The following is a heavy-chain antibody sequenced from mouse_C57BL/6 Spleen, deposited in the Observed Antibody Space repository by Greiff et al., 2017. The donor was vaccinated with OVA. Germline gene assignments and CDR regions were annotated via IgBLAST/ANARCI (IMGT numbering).Heavy chain of an antibody. Sequence: QVQLQQSGPELVKPGASVKISCKASGYAFSSSWMNWVKQRPGKGLEWIGRIYPGDGDTNYNGKFKGKATLTADKSSSTAYMQLSSLTSEDSAVYFCAREDAMDYWGQGTSVTVSS. J-gene: IGHJ4*01. CDR1: GYAFSSSW. CDR2: IYPGDGDT. CDR3: AREDAMDY. V-gene: IGHV1-82*01.